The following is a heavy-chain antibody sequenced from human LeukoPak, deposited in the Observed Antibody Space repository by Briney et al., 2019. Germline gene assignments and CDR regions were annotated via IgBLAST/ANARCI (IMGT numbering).Heavy chain of an antibody. CDR3: ARTSYYDFWSGYDY. Sequence: SETLSLTCAVYGGSFSGYYWSWIRQPPGKGLEWIGEINHSGSNNYNPSLKSRVTISVDTSKNQFPLKLSSVIAEDTAVYYCARTSYYDFWSGYDYWGQGTLVTVSS. D-gene: IGHD3-3*01. J-gene: IGHJ4*02. CDR2: INHSGSN. V-gene: IGHV4-34*01. CDR1: GGSFSGYY.